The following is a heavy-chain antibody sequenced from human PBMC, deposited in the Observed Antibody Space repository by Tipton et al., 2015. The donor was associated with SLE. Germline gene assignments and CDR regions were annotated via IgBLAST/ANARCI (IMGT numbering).Heavy chain of an antibody. J-gene: IGHJ4*02. CDR1: GGSISSGNYF. V-gene: IGHV4-61*09. D-gene: IGHD3-16*02. CDR2: IYTSGST. Sequence: TLSLTCTVSGGSISSGNYFWSWIRQPAGKGLKWIGHIYTSGSTNYNPSLRGRVTISVDTSKNHLSVRLSSVTAADTAMYFCARSPTYDYVWGSYHFDNWGQGTLVTVSS. CDR3: ARSPTYDYVWGSYHFDN.